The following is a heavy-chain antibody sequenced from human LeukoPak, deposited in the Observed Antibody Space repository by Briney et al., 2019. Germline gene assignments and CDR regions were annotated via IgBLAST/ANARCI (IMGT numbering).Heavy chain of an antibody. D-gene: IGHD3-22*01. CDR3: AKDREGGYDAFDI. Sequence: GGSLRLSCAASGFTFSSYAMSWVRQAPGKGLEWVSAVSGSAGSTYYADSVKGRFTISRDNSKNTLYLQMNSLRAEDTAVYYCAKDREGGYDAFDIWGQGTMVTVSS. J-gene: IGHJ3*02. CDR2: VSGSAGST. CDR1: GFTFSSYA. V-gene: IGHV3-23*01.